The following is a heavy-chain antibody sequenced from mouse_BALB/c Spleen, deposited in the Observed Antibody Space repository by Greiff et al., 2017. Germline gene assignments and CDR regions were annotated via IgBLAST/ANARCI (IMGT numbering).Heavy chain of an antibody. Sequence: QVQLRQSGPELVKPGASVKISCKASGYTFTDYYINWVKQKPGQGLEWIGWIYPGSGNTKYNEKFKGKATLTVDTYSSTVYMQLSSLTSEDTAVYFCARGDGNYGFAYWGQGTLVTVSA. V-gene: IGHV1-84*02. CDR1: GYTFTDYY. CDR2: IYPGSGNT. J-gene: IGHJ3*01. CDR3: ARGDGNYGFAY. D-gene: IGHD2-1*01.